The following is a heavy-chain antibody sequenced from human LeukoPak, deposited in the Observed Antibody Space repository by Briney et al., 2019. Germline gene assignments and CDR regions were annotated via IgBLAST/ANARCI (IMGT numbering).Heavy chain of an antibody. CDR2: IKSKTDGGTA. CDR1: GFTFTNAW. D-gene: IGHD5-18*01. V-gene: IGHV3-15*01. J-gene: IGHJ4*02. Sequence: GGSLRLSCAASGFTFTNAWMTWVRQAPGKGLEWVGLIKSKTDGGTADYAAPVKGRFTISREDSKTTLYLQMNSLKAEDTAVYYCTTGAWIQLWLADYWGRGTLVTVSS. CDR3: TTGAWIQLWLADY.